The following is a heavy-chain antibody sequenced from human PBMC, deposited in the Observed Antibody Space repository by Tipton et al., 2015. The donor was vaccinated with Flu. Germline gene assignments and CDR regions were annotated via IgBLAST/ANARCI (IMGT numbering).Heavy chain of an antibody. Sequence: QVQLVQSGAEVKKPGASVRVSCTTSGYTFTGYFIHWVRQAPGQGLEWVGRINPSSGVPNYAQQFQGQVTMTRDTSITTVYMELSGLSSGDTAIYFCARVGNWNDLDYWGPGTLVNVSS. J-gene: IGHJ4*02. CDR2: INPSSGVP. V-gene: IGHV1-2*06. CDR1: GYTFTGYF. CDR3: ARVGNWNDLDY. D-gene: IGHD1-1*01.